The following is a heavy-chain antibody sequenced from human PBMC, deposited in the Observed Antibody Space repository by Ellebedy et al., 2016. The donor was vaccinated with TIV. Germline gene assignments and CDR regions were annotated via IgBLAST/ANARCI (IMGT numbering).Heavy chain of an antibody. CDR1: GFTFTSSA. CDR3: AAARRDGYSNFDY. CDR2: IVVGSGNT. V-gene: IGHV1-58*01. J-gene: IGHJ4*02. D-gene: IGHD5-24*01. Sequence: SVKVSXXASGFTFTSSAVQWVRQARGQRLEWIGWIVVGSGNTNYAQKFQERVTITRDMSTSTAYMELSSLRSEDTAVYYCAAARRDGYSNFDYWGQGTLVTVSS.